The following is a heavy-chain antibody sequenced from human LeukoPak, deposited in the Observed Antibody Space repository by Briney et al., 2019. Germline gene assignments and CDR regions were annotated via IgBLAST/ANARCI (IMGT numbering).Heavy chain of an antibody. CDR2: ISYDGSNK. CDR3: TRDGDTVLTRGYYYYMDV. CDR1: GFTFSSYA. D-gene: IGHD3-10*01. V-gene: IGHV3-30*04. J-gene: IGHJ6*03. Sequence: GGSLRLSCAASGFTFSSYAMHWVRQAPGKGLEWVAVISYDGSNKYYADSVKGRFTISRDNAKNSLYLQMNSLRAEDTAVYYCTRDGDTVLTRGYYYYMDVWGKGTTVTVSS.